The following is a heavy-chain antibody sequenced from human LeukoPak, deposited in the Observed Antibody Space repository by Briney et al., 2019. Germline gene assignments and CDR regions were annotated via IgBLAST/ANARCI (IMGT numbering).Heavy chain of an antibody. CDR3: ARDSRAAALDY. Sequence: GGSLRLSCAASGFTVSSNYMSWVRQAPGKGLERVSVIYSGGSTYYADSVKGRFTISRDNSKNTLYLQMNSLRAEDTAVYYCARDSRAAALDYWGQGTLVTVSS. CDR2: IYSGGST. J-gene: IGHJ4*02. V-gene: IGHV3-66*01. CDR1: GFTVSSNY. D-gene: IGHD6-13*01.